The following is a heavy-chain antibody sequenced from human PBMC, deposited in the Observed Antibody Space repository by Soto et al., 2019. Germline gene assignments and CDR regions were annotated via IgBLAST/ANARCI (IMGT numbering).Heavy chain of an antibody. Sequence: GGSLRLSCAASGFTFSSYWMHWVRQAPGEGLVWVSRLNSDASNTVYADSVKGRFTISRDNAKNTLYLQMSSLRAEDTAVYYCVRGEGVGGITGFDYWGQGTLVTVSS. CDR1: GFTFSSYW. J-gene: IGHJ4*02. CDR3: VRGEGVGGITGFDY. CDR2: LNSDASNT. V-gene: IGHV3-74*01. D-gene: IGHD1-26*01.